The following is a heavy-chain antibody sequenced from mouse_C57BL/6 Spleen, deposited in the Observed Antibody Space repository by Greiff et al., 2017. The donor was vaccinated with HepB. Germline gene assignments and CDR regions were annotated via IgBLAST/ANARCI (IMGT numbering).Heavy chain of an antibody. Sequence: QVQLQQSGAELARPGASVKLSCKASGYTFTSYGISWVKQRTGQGLEWIGGIYPRSGNTYYNEKFKGKATLTADKSSSTEYMELRSLTSEDSAVYFGAYDGYYVNYWGQGTPLTVSA. D-gene: IGHD2-3*01. CDR2: IYPRSGNT. CDR3: AYDGYYVNY. V-gene: IGHV1-81*01. J-gene: IGHJ2*01. CDR1: GYTFTSYG.